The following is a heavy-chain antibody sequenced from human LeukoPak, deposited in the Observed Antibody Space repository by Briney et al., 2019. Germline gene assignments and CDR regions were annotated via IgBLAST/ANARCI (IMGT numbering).Heavy chain of an antibody. CDR3: ARDRGFDY. D-gene: IGHD3-10*01. CDR2: INQDGREK. Sequence: PGGSLRLSCAASGFTFSSYWMSWVRQAPGKGLEGVANINQDGREKYYVDSVKGRFTISRDNAKNSLYRQMNSLRAEDTAVYYCARDRGFDYWGQGTLVTVSS. V-gene: IGHV3-7*01. CDR1: GFTFSSYW. J-gene: IGHJ4*02.